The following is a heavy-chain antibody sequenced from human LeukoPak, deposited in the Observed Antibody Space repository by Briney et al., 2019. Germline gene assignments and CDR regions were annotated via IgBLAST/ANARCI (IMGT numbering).Heavy chain of an antibody. CDR3: ARDLGQYYDTSDNWFDP. V-gene: IGHV3-74*01. CDR1: GFTFSSYG. J-gene: IGHJ5*02. Sequence: GGSLRLSCAASGFTFSSYGMHWVRQAPGKGRVWVSRINSDGINTSYADSVKGRFTISRDNAKNTLNLQMNSLRAEDTAVYYCARDLGQYYDTSDNWFDPWGQGTLVTVSS. CDR2: INSDGINT. D-gene: IGHD3-22*01.